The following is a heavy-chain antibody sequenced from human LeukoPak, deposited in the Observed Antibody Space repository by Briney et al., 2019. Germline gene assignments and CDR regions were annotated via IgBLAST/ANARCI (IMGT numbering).Heavy chain of an antibody. CDR2: VSLAGQT. J-gene: IGHJ3*02. Sequence: PSETLSLTCDVSGGSISNTNWWSWVRQPPGQGLEWIGEVSLAGQTNYNPSLNGRVTMSLDESSNQLSLKLSSVTAADTAVYHCARIAYCNRGRCSGINAFDIWGQGTKVTVSS. CDR1: GGSISNTNW. D-gene: IGHD2-15*01. CDR3: ARIAYCNRGRCSGINAFDI. V-gene: IGHV4-4*02.